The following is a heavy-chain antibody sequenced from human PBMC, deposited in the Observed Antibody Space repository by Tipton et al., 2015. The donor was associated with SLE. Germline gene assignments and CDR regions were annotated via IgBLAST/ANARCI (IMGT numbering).Heavy chain of an antibody. D-gene: IGHD2-2*01. CDR3: AQQEDIVVVPAAMARH. V-gene: IGHV3-23*01. Sequence: SLRLSCAASGFTFSSYAMSWVRQAPGKGLEWVSAISGSGGSTYYADSVKGRFTISRDNSKNTLYLQMNSLRAEDTAVYYCAQQEDIVVVPAAMARHWGQGTLVTVSS. CDR1: GFTFSSYA. CDR2: ISGSGGST. J-gene: IGHJ4*02.